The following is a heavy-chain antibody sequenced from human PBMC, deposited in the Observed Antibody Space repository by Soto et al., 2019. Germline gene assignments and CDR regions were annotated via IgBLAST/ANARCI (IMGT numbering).Heavy chain of an antibody. J-gene: IGHJ4*02. CDR2: ISYDGSNK. Sequence: QVQLVESGGGVVQPGRSLRLSCAASGFTFSSYGMHWVRQAPGKGLEWVAVISYDGSNKYYADSVKGRFTISRDNSKNTLYLQMNSLRAEDTDVYYCAKDLMTTVTTGVNYWGQGTLVTVSS. CDR3: AKDLMTTVTTGVNY. CDR1: GFTFSSYG. D-gene: IGHD4-17*01. V-gene: IGHV3-30*18.